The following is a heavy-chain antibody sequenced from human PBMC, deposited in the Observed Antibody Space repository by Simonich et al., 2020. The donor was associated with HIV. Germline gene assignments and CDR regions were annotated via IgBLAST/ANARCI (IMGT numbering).Heavy chain of an antibody. V-gene: IGHV1-2*06. Sequence: QVQLVQSGAEVKKPGASVKVSCKASGYTFTDYNIHWVRHAPGQGLEWMGRVNPNRGGTDHPQKFQGRVTMTRDKSITTAYMELSRLRSDDTAFYYCATHGPGSYSSALDIWGQGTMVTVSS. CDR2: VNPNRGGT. J-gene: IGHJ3*02. CDR3: ATHGPGSYSSALDI. D-gene: IGHD1-26*01. CDR1: GYTFTDYN.